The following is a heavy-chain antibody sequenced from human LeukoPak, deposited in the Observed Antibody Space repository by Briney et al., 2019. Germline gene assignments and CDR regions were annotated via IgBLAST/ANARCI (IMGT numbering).Heavy chain of an antibody. CDR2: IYTGATT. J-gene: IGHJ4*02. V-gene: IGHV3-66*01. CDR3: ARVASRAFDY. CDR1: GFTVSSNY. Sequence: GGSLRLSCAASGFTVSSNYMSWVRRAPGKGLEWVSIIYTGATTYYADSVKGRFTLSRDNSKNTLYLQMNSLRAEDTATYYCARVASRAFDYWGQGTLVTVSS.